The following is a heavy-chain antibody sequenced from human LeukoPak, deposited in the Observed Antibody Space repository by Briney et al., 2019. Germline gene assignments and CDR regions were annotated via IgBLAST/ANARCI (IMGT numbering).Heavy chain of an antibody. V-gene: IGHV4-30-2*01. CDR2: IYHSGST. Sequence: SETLSLTCAVSGGSISSGGYSWSWIRQPPGKGLEWIGYIYHSGSTYYNPSLKSRVTISVDRSKNQFSLKLSSVTAADTAVYYCAREGTGSRTGAFDIWGQGTMVTVSS. D-gene: IGHD1-14*01. CDR3: AREGTGSRTGAFDI. CDR1: GGSISSGGYS. J-gene: IGHJ3*02.